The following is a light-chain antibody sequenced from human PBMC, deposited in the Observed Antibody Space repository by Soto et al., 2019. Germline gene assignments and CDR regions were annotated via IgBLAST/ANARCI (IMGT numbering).Light chain of an antibody. CDR3: QQSYSTPMYT. J-gene: IGKJ2*01. CDR1: RSLLHSNGYNY. CDR2: AAS. V-gene: IGKV1-39*01. Sequence: MTQSPLSLPVTPGEPASISCRSSRSLLHSNGYNYLDWYLQKPGTAPKLLIYAASSLQSGVPSRFSGRGSGTDFTLTISSLQPEDFATYYCQQSYSTPMYTFGQGTKVDIK.